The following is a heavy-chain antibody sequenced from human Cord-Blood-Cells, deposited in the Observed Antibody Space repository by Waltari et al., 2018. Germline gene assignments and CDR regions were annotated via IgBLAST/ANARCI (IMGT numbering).Heavy chain of an antibody. CDR1: GYTLPELS. CDR2: FVPEDGER. Sequence: QVQLVQSGAEVKKPGASVKVSCKVSGYTLPELSMHWVRQAPGKGLEWMGVFVPEDGERIYGEKFQGRDTSTENTATDTAYMELSSLRSEDTAVYYSATPSFIGQLGSDYWGQGTLVTVTS. V-gene: IGHV1-24*01. J-gene: IGHJ4*02. CDR3: ATPSFIGQLGSDY. D-gene: IGHD6-13*01.